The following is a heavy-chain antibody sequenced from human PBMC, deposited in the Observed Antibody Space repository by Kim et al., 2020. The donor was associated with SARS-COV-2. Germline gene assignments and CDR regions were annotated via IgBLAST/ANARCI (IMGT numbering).Heavy chain of an antibody. D-gene: IGHD6-19*01. V-gene: IGHV3-7*03. CDR1: GFIFSSSW. J-gene: IGHJ4*02. CDR2: IKQDGSEK. Sequence: GGSLRLSCAASGFIFSSSWLSWVRQAPGKGLEWVAYIKQDGSEKYYVDSVKGRFTISRDNAKNSLYLQMNSLRVEDTAVYYCAKGGWYPDYWGQGTLVT. CDR3: AKGGWYPDY.